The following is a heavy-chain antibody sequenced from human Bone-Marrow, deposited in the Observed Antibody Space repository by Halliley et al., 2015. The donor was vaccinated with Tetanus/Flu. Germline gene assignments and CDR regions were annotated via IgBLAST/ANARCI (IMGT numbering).Heavy chain of an antibody. D-gene: IGHD2-15*01. J-gene: IGHJ5*02. CDR3: AREGPECSGGSCYSP. V-gene: IGHV4-59*01. Sequence: YYSGTTNYTPSLKSRVTISVDTSKNQISLKLSSVTAADTAVYFCAREGPECSGGSCYSPWGQGTLVTVSS. CDR2: YYSGTT.